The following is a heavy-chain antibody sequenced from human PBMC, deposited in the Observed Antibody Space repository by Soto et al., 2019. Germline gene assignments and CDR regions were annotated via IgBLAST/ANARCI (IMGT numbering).Heavy chain of an antibody. D-gene: IGHD3-3*01. J-gene: IGHJ6*02. V-gene: IGHV3-53*01. Sequence: EVQLVESGGGLIQPGGSLRLSCAASGFTVSSNYMSWVRQAPGKGLEWVSVIYSGGSTYYADSVKGRFTISKDNSKNTLYLQMHSLRVEDTAVYYCARVPTIFGVVTTYNGMDVWGQGTTVTVSS. CDR1: GFTVSSNY. CDR2: IYSGGST. CDR3: ARVPTIFGVVTTYNGMDV.